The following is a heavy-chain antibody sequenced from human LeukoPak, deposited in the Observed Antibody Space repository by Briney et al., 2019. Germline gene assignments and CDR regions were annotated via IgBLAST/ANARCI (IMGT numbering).Heavy chain of an antibody. Sequence: GGSLRLSCAASGFTFSIYSMNWVRQAPGEGLEWVLGISARSGITYFADSVQRRFTISRDNSKNPLYLQLNSQRAENTAVYYCAKASSSGWHLFDYWGQGTLVTVSS. CDR3: AKASSSGWHLFDY. D-gene: IGHD3-22*01. V-gene: IGHV3-23*01. J-gene: IGHJ4*02. CDR1: GFTFSIYS. CDR2: ISARSGIT.